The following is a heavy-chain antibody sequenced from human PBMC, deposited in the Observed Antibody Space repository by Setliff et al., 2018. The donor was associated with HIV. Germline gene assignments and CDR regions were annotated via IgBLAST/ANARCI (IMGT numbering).Heavy chain of an antibody. CDR3: ARDYYNFQDM. CDR2: IYYSGET. J-gene: IGHJ3*02. Sequence: SETLSLTCTVSGGSINNYFWSWIRQSPGRGLEWIRYIYYSGETNYNPSLKSRVTFSVDTSKNQFSLKLSSVTAADSAVYYCARDYYNFQDMWGQGTMVTVSS. V-gene: IGHV4-59*01. CDR1: GGSINNYF. D-gene: IGHD3-3*01.